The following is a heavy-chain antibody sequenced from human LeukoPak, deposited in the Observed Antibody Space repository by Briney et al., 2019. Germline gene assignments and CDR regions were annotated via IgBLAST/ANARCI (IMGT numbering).Heavy chain of an antibody. Sequence: GGSLRLSCAASGFTFSDYYMSWIRQAPGKGLEWVANIKQDGSEKYYVDSVKGRFTISRDNAKNSLYLQMNTLRAEDTAVYYCARVNTFWSGYYYPPRYYYYMDVWGKGTTVTVSS. CDR2: IKQDGSEK. J-gene: IGHJ6*03. CDR1: GFTFSDYY. CDR3: ARVNTFWSGYYYPPRYYYYMDV. D-gene: IGHD3-3*01. V-gene: IGHV3-7*01.